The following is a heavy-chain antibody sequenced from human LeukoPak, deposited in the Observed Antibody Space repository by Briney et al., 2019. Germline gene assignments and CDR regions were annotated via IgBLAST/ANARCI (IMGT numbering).Heavy chain of an antibody. Sequence: PSQTLSLTCTVSGGSISSGGYYWSWIRQHPGKGLEWIGYIYYSGSTYYNPSLKSRVTISVDTSKNQFSLKLSSVTAADTAVYYCARQLLWFGELSYGMDVWGKGTTVTVSS. CDR1: GGSISSGGYY. D-gene: IGHD3-10*01. V-gene: IGHV4-31*03. CDR3: ARQLLWFGELSYGMDV. J-gene: IGHJ6*04. CDR2: IYYSGST.